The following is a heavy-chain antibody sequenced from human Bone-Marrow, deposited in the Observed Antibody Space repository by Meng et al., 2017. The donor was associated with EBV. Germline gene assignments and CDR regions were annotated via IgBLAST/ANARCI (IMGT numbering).Heavy chain of an antibody. CDR3: ARVPPYGSGSYSYFDY. D-gene: IGHD3-10*01. V-gene: IGHV4-34*01. CDR2: INHSGST. CDR1: GGPFSGYY. Sequence: QVQLQQWGAGLLKPSETLSLTCAVYGGPFSGYYWSWIRQPPGKGLEWIGEINHSGSTNYNPSLKSRVTISVDTSKNQFSLKLSSVTAADTAVYYCARVPPYGSGSYSYFDYWGQGTLVTVSS. J-gene: IGHJ4*02.